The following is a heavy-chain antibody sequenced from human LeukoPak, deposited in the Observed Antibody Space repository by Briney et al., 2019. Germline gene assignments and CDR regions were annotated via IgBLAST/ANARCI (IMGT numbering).Heavy chain of an antibody. Sequence: SETLSLTCAVYGGSFSGYYWSWIRQPPGKGLEWIGEINHSGSTNYNPSLKSRVTISVDTSKNQFSLKLSSVTAADTAVYYCGAIVVVPAADYWGQGTLVTVSS. D-gene: IGHD2-2*01. V-gene: IGHV4-34*01. CDR2: INHSGST. CDR1: GGSFSGYY. CDR3: GAIVVVPAADY. J-gene: IGHJ4*02.